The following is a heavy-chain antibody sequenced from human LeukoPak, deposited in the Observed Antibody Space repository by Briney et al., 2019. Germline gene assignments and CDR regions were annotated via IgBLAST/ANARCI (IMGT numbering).Heavy chain of an antibody. D-gene: IGHD2-2*01. CDR1: GFTFSSYA. Sequence: GGSLRLSCAASGFTFSSYAMHWVRQAPGKGLEWVAKIKEDGSEKYYVDSVKGRFTISRDNAKNSLSLQMHSLRDEDTAVYYCVRDQGYCTSASCRGDAFDVWGQGSMVSVSS. J-gene: IGHJ3*01. V-gene: IGHV3-7*01. CDR3: VRDQGYCTSASCRGDAFDV. CDR2: IKEDGSEK.